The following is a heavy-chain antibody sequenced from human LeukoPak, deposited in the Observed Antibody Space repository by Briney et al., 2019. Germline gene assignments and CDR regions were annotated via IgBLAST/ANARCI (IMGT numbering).Heavy chain of an antibody. CDR2: IYYSGST. V-gene: IGHV4-59*12. CDR1: GFTFSSYA. Sequence: GSLRLSCAASGFTFSSYAMSWVRQPPGKGLEWIGYIYYSGSTNYNPSLKSRVTISVDTSKNQFSLKLSSVTAADTALYYCARGAGGYYYGMDVWGQGTTVTVSS. J-gene: IGHJ6*02. D-gene: IGHD3-16*01. CDR3: ARGAGGYYYGMDV.